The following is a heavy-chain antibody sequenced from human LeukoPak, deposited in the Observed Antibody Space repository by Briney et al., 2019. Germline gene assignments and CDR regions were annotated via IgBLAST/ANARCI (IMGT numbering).Heavy chain of an antibody. CDR1: GGSISSSSYY. V-gene: IGHV4-39*01. D-gene: IGHD5-24*01. CDR2: IYYSGST. J-gene: IGHJ5*02. CDR3: ARLPTHFVMATIRRPPMTSRFVP. Sequence: PSETLSLTCTVSGGSISSSSYYWGWIRQPPGQGLEWLGSIYYSGSTYYNPSLKSRVTISVDTSKNQFSLKQSSVTAADTAVYYCARLPTHFVMATIRRPPMTSRFVPWGQGTLVTDSS.